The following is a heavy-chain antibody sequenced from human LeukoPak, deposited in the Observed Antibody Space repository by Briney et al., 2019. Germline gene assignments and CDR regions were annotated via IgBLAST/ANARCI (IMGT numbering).Heavy chain of an antibody. J-gene: IGHJ4*02. CDR2: INPNSGGT. Sequence: GASVKVSCKASGYTFTGYYMHWVRQAPGQGLEWMGWINPNSGGTNYAQKFQGRVTMTRDTSTSTAYMELSRLRSDDTAVYYCATLSYGGNSFLGFDYWGQGTLVTVSS. D-gene: IGHD4-23*01. CDR3: ATLSYGGNSFLGFDY. CDR1: GYTFTGYY. V-gene: IGHV1-2*02.